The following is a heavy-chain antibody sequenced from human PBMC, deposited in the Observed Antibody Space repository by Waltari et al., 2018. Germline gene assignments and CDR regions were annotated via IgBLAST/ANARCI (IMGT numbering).Heavy chain of an antibody. CDR2: VDPEDGET. D-gene: IGHD5-12*01. Sequence: VQLVQSGAEVKKPGASVKVSCKASGYTFTGYYMHWVRQAPGKGLEWMGLVDPEDGETIYAEKFQGRVTITADTSTDTAYMELSSLRSEDTAVYYCATKVATKYNWFDPWGQGTLVTVSS. CDR1: GYTFTGYY. V-gene: IGHV1-69-2*01. J-gene: IGHJ5*02. CDR3: ATKVATKYNWFDP.